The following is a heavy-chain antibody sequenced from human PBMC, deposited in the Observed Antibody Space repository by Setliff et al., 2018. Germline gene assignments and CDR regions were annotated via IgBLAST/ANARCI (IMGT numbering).Heavy chain of an antibody. CDR1: GFNFRNSA. CDR2: ININVDSI. Sequence: GESLKISCAASGFNFRNSAMNWVHQAPGKGLEWISYININVDSIYYADSVKGRVTISRDDARSTMYLQMNRLRAEDTAVYYCARDNWVDSVMVTEKGEFWGQGTLVTVSS. V-gene: IGHV3-48*01. J-gene: IGHJ4*02. CDR3: ARDNWVDSVMVTEKGEF. D-gene: IGHD5-18*01.